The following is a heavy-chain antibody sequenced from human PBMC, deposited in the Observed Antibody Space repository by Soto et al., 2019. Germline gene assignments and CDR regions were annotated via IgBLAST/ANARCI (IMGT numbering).Heavy chain of an antibody. CDR3: ARDRWNAVFHYYYGLDV. J-gene: IGHJ6*02. CDR1: GGCISSYY. CDR2: IYYSGST. D-gene: IGHD1-1*01. Sequence: SETLSLTCTVSGGCISSYYWSWIRQPPGKGLEWIGYIYYSGSTNYNPSLKSRVTISVDTSKNQFSLKLSSVTAADTAVYYCARDRWNAVFHYYYGLDVWGQGTTVTVSS. V-gene: IGHV4-59*01.